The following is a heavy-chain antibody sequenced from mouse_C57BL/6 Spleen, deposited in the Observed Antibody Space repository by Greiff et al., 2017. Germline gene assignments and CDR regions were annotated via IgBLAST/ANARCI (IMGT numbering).Heavy chain of an antibody. J-gene: IGHJ1*03. CDR2: ISGGGGNT. V-gene: IGHV5-9*01. Sequence: EVMLVESGGGLVKPEGSLKLSCAASGFTFSSYTMSWVRQTPEKRLEWVATISGGGGNTYYPDSVKGRFTISRDNAKNTLYLQMSSLRSEDTALYYCARGSSYWYFDVWGTGTTVTVSS. CDR1: GFTFSSYT. CDR3: ARGSSYWYFDV. D-gene: IGHD1-1*01.